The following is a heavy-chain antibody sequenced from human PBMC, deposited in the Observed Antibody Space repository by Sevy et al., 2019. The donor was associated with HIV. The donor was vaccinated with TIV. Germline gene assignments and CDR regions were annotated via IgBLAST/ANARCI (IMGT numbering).Heavy chain of an antibody. Sequence: GGSLRLSCTASGFTFGDYAMSWFRQAPGKGLEWVGFIRSKAYGGTTEYAASLKGRFTISRDDSKSIAYLQMNSLKTEDTAVYYCTRDKCSSTSCYSSYYYYYGMDVWGQGTTVTVSS. CDR2: IRSKAYGGTT. CDR1: GFTFGDYA. CDR3: TRDKCSSTSCYSSYYYYYGMDV. V-gene: IGHV3-49*03. D-gene: IGHD2-2*01. J-gene: IGHJ6*02.